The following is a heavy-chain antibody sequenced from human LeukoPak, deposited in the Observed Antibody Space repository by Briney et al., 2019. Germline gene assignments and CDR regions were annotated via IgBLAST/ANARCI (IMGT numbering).Heavy chain of an antibody. V-gene: IGHV3-21*01. D-gene: IGHD5/OR15-5a*01. Sequence: GGSLRLSCAASGFTFSNHGMNWVRQTPGQGLEWVSSITSGSSHIYYADSVKGRFTISRDNSKATWYLQMNSLRADDTAVYYCARGGNVYTWRSYFDYWGQGTLVTVSS. CDR1: GFTFSNHG. CDR3: ARGGNVYTWRSYFDY. CDR2: ITSGSSHI. J-gene: IGHJ4*02.